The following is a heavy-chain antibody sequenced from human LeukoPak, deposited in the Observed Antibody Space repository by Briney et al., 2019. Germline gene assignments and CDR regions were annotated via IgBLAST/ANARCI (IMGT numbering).Heavy chain of an antibody. Sequence: PSETLSLTCAVYGGSFSGYYWSWIRQPPGKGLEWIGEINHSGSTNYNPSLKSRVTISVDTSKNQFSPKLSSVTAADTAVYYCARGRYSYASWGQGTLVTVSS. CDR1: GGSFSGYY. J-gene: IGHJ4*02. CDR2: INHSGST. V-gene: IGHV4-34*01. D-gene: IGHD5-18*01. CDR3: ARGRYSYAS.